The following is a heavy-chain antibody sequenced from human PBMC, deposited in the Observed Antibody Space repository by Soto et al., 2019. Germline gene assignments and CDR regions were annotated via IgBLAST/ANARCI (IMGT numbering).Heavy chain of an antibody. D-gene: IGHD2-8*02. CDR1: GFTVSSYG. CDR3: TGEVASGY. V-gene: IGHV3-30*03. J-gene: IGHJ4*02. CDR2: ISRDGGTK. Sequence: QVQLVESGGGVVQPGRSLRLSCAASGFTVSSYGMHWVRQAPGKGLEWVAGISRDGGTKYYADSVKGRFTISRDNSRNTLFLEMNSLRGDDMAVYYCTGEVASGYWGQGPLVTVSS.